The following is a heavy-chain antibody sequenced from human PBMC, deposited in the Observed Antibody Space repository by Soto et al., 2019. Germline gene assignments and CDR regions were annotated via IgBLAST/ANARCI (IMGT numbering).Heavy chain of an antibody. J-gene: IGHJ4*02. V-gene: IGHV1-18*01. CDR3: VRDLDGSGSYYTDY. D-gene: IGHD3-10*01. Sequence: ASVKVSCKASGFSFINYGITWVRQAPGQGLEWMGRISVHNGNTNYAQKLQGRVTMTTDTSTSTAYMELRSLRSDDTAVYYCVRDLDGSGSYYTDYWGPGTLVTVSS. CDR2: ISVHNGNT. CDR1: GFSFINYG.